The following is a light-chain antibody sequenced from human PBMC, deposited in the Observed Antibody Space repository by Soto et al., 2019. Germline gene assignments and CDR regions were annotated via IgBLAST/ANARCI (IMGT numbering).Light chain of an antibody. J-gene: IGLJ1*01. CDR1: SSEVGGYNY. CDR2: DVS. Sequence: QSVLTHPASVSGSPGQSSTISSTGTSSEVGGYNYVSWYHQHPGKAPKLMIYDVSNRPSGVSNRFSGSKSGNTASLTISGLQAEDEADYDCSSYTSSSTLLVFGTGTKLTVL. V-gene: IGLV2-14*01. CDR3: SSYTSSSTLLV.